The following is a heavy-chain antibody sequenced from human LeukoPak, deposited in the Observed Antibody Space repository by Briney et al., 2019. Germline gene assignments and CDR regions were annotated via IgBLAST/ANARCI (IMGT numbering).Heavy chain of an antibody. CDR2: ISGSGGST. J-gene: IGHJ4*02. D-gene: IGHD3-3*01. CDR3: AKRIRGFWSGNDY. CDR1: GFTFSSYA. V-gene: IGHV3-23*01. Sequence: GGSLRLSCAASGFTFSSYAMSWDRQAPGKGLEWVSAISGSGGSTYYADSVKGRFTISRDNSKNTLYLQMNSLRAEDTAVYYCAKRIRGFWSGNDYWGQGTLVTVSS.